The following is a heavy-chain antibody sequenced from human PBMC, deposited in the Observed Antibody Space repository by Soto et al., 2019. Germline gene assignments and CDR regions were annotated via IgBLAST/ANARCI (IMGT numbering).Heavy chain of an antibody. J-gene: IGHJ4*02. D-gene: IGHD3-22*01. Sequence: GGSLRLSCAASGFTFSSYAMHWVRQAPGKGLEWVAVISYDGSNKYYADSVKGRFTISRDNSKNTLYLQMNSLRAEDTAVYYCARTERTYDSSGYYWGYWGQGTLVTVSS. CDR1: GFTFSSYA. CDR3: ARTERTYDSSGYYWGY. V-gene: IGHV3-30-3*01. CDR2: ISYDGSNK.